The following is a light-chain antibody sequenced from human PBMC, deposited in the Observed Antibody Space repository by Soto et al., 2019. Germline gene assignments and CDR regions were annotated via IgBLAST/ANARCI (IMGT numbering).Light chain of an antibody. V-gene: IGKV1-39*01. J-gene: IGKJ5*01. Sequence: DIQMTQSPYSLSASVGDRVTITCRASQSISSYLNWYQQKPGKAPKLLIYAASSLQSGVPSRFSGSGSGTDFTLTISSLLTEDLATYYCQQSHSTLITFGQGTRLEIK. CDR2: AAS. CDR3: QQSHSTLIT. CDR1: QSISSY.